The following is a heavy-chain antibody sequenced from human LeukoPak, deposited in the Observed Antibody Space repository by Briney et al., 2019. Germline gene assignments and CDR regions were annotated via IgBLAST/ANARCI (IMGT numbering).Heavy chain of an antibody. CDR1: GLTVSSNY. CDR3: ARDAAAQQLVHYFDY. Sequence: GGSLRLSCAASGLTVSSNYMSWVRQAPGKGLEWVSLIYSGGSTYYSDSVKGRFTISRDNSENMLYLQMNSLRAEDTAVYYCARDAAAQQLVHYFDYWGQGTLVTVSS. J-gene: IGHJ4*02. V-gene: IGHV3-53*01. CDR2: IYSGGST. D-gene: IGHD6-13*01.